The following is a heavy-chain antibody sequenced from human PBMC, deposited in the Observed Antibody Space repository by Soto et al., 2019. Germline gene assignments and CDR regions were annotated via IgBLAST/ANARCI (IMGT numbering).Heavy chain of an antibody. Sequence: SETLSLTCAVSGGSFSDYYWTWIRQPPGKGLEWIGEINHSGSTNYNPSLKSRVTISMDTSRKQFSLKLSSVTAADTAVYYCATRVTRYYYMDVWGKGTPVTVSS. J-gene: IGHJ6*03. CDR1: GGSFSDYY. CDR2: INHSGST. V-gene: IGHV4-34*01. CDR3: ATRVTRYYYMDV. D-gene: IGHD3-16*01.